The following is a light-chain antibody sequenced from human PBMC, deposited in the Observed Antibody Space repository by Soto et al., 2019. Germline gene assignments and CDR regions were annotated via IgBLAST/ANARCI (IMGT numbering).Light chain of an antibody. CDR3: QVWNTSTYV. CDR1: KIGGEN. J-gene: IGLJ1*01. V-gene: IGLV3-21*04. Sequence: SYELTQPPSVSVAPGKTARITCGGDKIGGENVHWYQQKPGQAPVLVIYYHIDRPSGIPDRFSGSNSGNTATLTIGWVEAGDEADYYSQVWNTSTYVFGTGTKLTVL. CDR2: YHI.